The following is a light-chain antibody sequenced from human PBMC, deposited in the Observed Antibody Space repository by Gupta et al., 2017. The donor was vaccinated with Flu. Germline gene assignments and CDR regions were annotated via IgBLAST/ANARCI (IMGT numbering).Light chain of an antibody. J-gene: IGKJ3*01. V-gene: IGKV1-33*01. CDR3: QQYEKLPFT. Sequence: DIQMTQSPSSLSASVGDRVTITCQASQDISNYLNWYQQKPGKAPKLLIYDASNLETGVPSRCSGSGSGTDLTCTISSLQTEDIATYSCQQYEKLPFTFGPGTKVDIK. CDR2: DAS. CDR1: QDISNY.